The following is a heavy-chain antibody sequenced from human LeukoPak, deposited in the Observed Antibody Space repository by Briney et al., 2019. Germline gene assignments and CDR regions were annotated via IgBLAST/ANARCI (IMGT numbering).Heavy chain of an antibody. CDR2: ISYDGSNK. Sequence: GGSLGLSCAASGFTFSSYAMHWVRQAPGKGLEWVAVISYDGSNKYYADSVKGRFTISRDNSKNTLYLQMNSLRAEDTAVYYCARDRRTAIKYYFDYWGQGTLVTVSS. V-gene: IGHV3-30*04. D-gene: IGHD3-9*01. CDR1: GFTFSSYA. J-gene: IGHJ4*02. CDR3: ARDRRTAIKYYFDY.